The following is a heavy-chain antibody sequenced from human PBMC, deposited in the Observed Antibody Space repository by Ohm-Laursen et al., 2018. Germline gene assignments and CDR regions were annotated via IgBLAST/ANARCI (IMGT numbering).Heavy chain of an antibody. J-gene: IGHJ5*02. CDR1: GGSISSYY. CDR3: ARTYDSSGYPGFDP. D-gene: IGHD3-22*01. CDR2: IYYSGTT. Sequence: SDTLSLTCAVSGGSISSYYWSWIRQPPGKGLEWIGYIYYSGTTFYNPSLKSLVTISVDTSENQFSLKLSSVTAADTAVYYCARTYDSSGYPGFDPWGQGTLVTVSS. V-gene: IGHV4-59*07.